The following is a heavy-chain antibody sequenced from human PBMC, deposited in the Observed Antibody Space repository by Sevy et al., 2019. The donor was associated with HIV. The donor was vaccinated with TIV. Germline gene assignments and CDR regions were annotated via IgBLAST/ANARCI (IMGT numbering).Heavy chain of an antibody. J-gene: IGHJ4*02. CDR1: GFTFSPYG. V-gene: IGHV3-33*01. Sequence: GGSLRLSCAASGFTFSPYGMHWVRQAPGKGLEWVAVIWADGRNRFYADSVKGRFTFSRDNSKNMLYLQMNSLRAEDTAVYYCVREMDPFGAFDYWGQGTLVTVSS. CDR3: VREMDPFGAFDY. CDR2: IWADGRNR. D-gene: IGHD3-16*01.